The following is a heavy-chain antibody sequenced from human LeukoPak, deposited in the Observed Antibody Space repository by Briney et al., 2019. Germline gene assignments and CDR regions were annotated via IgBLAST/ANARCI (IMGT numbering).Heavy chain of an antibody. CDR2: IIGSGGTT. V-gene: IGHV3-23*01. J-gene: IGHJ6*02. CDR3: AKDMVSAVGNGLDV. CDR1: GFSFGSYA. Sequence: PGGSLRLSCAASGFSFGSYAMSWVRQAPGRGLEWISTIIGSGGTTFNADSMKGRFTISRDNSNNALYLQMNSLRAEDTAVYYCAKDMVSAVGNGLDVWGQGTTVTVSS. D-gene: IGHD6-13*01.